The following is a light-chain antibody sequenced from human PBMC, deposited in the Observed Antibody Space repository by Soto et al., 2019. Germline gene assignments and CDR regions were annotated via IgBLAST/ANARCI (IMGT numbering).Light chain of an antibody. J-gene: IGKJ4*01. CDR1: QSVSGRY. CDR3: QQYGSSPLT. Sequence: ELVLTQSPGTLSLSPGDRATLSCRASQSVSGRYLAWYQQRTGQAPRLLIYGASTRATGIPDRFSGSGSGTDLNLTISRLEPEDLAVYYCQQYGSSPLTFGGGTQVDIK. CDR2: GAS. V-gene: IGKV3-20*01.